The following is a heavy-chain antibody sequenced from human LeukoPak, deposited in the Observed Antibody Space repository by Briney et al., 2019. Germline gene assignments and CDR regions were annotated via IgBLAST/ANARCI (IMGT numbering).Heavy chain of an antibody. V-gene: IGHV3-23*01. CDR2: ISGSGGST. D-gene: IGHD3-22*01. CDR1: GFTFSSYA. CDR3: AKEPLVVITMGHYFDY. J-gene: IGHJ4*02. Sequence: GGSLRLSCAASGFTFSSYAMSWVRQAPRKGLEWVSAISGSGGSTYYADSVKGRFTISRDNSKNTLYLQMNSLRAEDTAVYYCAKEPLVVITMGHYFDYWGQGTLVTVSS.